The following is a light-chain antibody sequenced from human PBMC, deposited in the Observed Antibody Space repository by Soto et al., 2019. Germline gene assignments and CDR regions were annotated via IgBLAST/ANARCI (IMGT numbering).Light chain of an antibody. Sequence: QPVLTQIHSVSGTPGQRVTISCSGGSSNIGSNSVHWYQQLPGSATKLLIYNINERPSGVPDRFSGSKSGTSASLAISGLQAEDEADYYCAADDDSRDGQVFGTGTKLTVL. CDR3: AADDDSRDGQV. V-gene: IGLV1-44*01. CDR2: NIN. CDR1: SSNIGSNS. J-gene: IGLJ1*01.